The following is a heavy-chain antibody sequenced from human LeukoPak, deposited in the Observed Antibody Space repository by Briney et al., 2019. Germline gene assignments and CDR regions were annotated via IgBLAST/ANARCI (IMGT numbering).Heavy chain of an antibody. Sequence: GGSLRLSCAASGFTFSSYSMNWVRQAPGKGLEWVSSISSSSSYIYYADSVKGRFTISRDNAKNPLYLQMNSLRAEDTAVYYCARAGFGELLYYYYGMDVWGQGTTVTVSS. D-gene: IGHD3-10*01. V-gene: IGHV3-21*01. CDR2: ISSSSSYI. CDR1: GFTFSSYS. J-gene: IGHJ6*02. CDR3: ARAGFGELLYYYYGMDV.